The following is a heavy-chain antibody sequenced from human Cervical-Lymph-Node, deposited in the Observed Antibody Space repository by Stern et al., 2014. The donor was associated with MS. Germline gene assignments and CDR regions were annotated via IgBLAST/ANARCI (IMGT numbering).Heavy chain of an antibody. CDR3: ARGLLGIENAFDI. J-gene: IGHJ3*02. D-gene: IGHD2-15*01. CDR1: GYTFTSYG. V-gene: IGHV1-18*01. Sequence: QVQLVQSGDEVKKPGASVKVSCKASGYTFTSYGISWVRQAPGQGLEWMGSVSAYNGNSTYALKLQCTFTITTDTSTSTAYMELRSLRSDDTAVYYCARGLLGIENAFDIWGQGTMVTVSS. CDR2: VSAYNGNS.